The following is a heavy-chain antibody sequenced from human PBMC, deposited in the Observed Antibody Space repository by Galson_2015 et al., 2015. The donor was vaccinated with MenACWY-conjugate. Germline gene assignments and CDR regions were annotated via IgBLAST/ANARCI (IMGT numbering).Heavy chain of an antibody. CDR1: SGSVGNSY. V-gene: IGHV4-59*02. CDR3: AKGGGIAASGHNWFDP. D-gene: IGHD6-25*01. J-gene: IGHJ5*02. Sequence: ETLSLTCTVSSGSVGNSYWSWIRQPPGKGLEWIAPIYYSGTTNYNPSLKSQVTISVDTSKNQFSLKLTSVTAADTAMYYCAKGGGIAASGHNWFDPWGQGTLVIVSS. CDR2: IYYSGTT.